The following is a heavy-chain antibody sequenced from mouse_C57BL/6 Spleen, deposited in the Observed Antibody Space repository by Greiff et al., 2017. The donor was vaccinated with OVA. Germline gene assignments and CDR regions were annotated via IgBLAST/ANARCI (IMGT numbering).Heavy chain of an antibody. CDR2: IDPEDGET. J-gene: IGHJ4*01. V-gene: IGHV14-2*01. D-gene: IGHD2-4*01. CDR1: GFNIKDYY. CDR3: AIDDYDGGYYAMDY. Sequence: VQLQQSGAELVKPGASVKLSCTASGFNIKDYYMNWVKQRTEQGLEWIGRIDPEDGETTYAPKFQGKAIITADTVSNTASLQRSSLTSEDTAVYYCAIDDYDGGYYAMDYWGQGTSVTVSS.